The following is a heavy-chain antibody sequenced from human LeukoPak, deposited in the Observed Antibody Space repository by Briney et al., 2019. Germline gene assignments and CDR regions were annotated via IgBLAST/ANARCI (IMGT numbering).Heavy chain of an antibody. Sequence: GASVTVSCKASGGTFSNYAISWVRQAPGQGLEWMGIINPSGGSTSYAQKFQGRVTMTRDMSTSTVYMELSSLRSEDTAVYYCAREGYDSSGYYSYSDYWGQGTLVTVSS. D-gene: IGHD3-22*01. CDR2: INPSGGST. CDR3: AREGYDSSGYYSYSDY. CDR1: GGTFSNYA. J-gene: IGHJ4*02. V-gene: IGHV1-46*01.